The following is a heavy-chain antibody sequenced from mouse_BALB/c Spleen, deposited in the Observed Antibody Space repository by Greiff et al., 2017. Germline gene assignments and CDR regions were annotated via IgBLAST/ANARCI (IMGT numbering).Heavy chain of an antibody. CDR3: AREATVVGPFAY. J-gene: IGHJ3*01. D-gene: IGHD1-1*01. Sequence: DVMLVESGGGLVQPGGSLKLSCAASGFTFSSYGMSWVRQTPDKRLELVATINSNGGSTYYPDSVKGRFTISRDNAKNTLYLQMSSLKSEDTAMYYCAREATVVGPFAYWGQGTLVTVSA. CDR1: GFTFSSYG. V-gene: IGHV5-6-3*01. CDR2: INSNGGST.